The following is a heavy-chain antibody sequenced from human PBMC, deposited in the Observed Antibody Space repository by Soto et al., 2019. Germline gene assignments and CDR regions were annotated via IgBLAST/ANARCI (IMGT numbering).Heavy chain of an antibody. J-gene: IGHJ6*02. D-gene: IGHD3-16*01. V-gene: IGHV2-70*01. CDR1: GFSLSTSGMC. CDR2: IDWDDDK. Sequence: PTQTLTLTCTSSGFSLSTSGMCVSWIRQPPGKALEWLALIDWDDDKYYSTSLKTRLTISKDTSKNQVVLTMTNMDPVDTATYYCARIRYGDYVWGGDYYGMDVWGQGTTVTVSS. CDR3: ARIRYGDYVWGGDYYGMDV.